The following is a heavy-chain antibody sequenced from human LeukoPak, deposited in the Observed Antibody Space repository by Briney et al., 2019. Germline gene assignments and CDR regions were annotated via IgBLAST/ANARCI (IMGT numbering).Heavy chain of an antibody. V-gene: IGHV3-66*01. CDR3: ARAVCGGDCFYYYGMDV. CDR2: IYSGGST. D-gene: IGHD2-21*02. Sequence: GGSLRLSCAASGFTVSSNYMSWVRRAPGKGLEWVSVIYSGGSTYYADSVKGRFTISRDNSKNTLYLQMNSLRAEDTAVYYCARAVCGGDCFYYYGMDVWGQGTTVTVSS. CDR1: GFTVSSNY. J-gene: IGHJ6*02.